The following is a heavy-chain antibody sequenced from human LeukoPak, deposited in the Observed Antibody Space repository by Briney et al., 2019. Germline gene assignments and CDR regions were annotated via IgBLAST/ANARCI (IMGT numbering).Heavy chain of an antibody. J-gene: IGHJ4*02. D-gene: IGHD6-13*01. CDR2: IYPGDSDT. V-gene: IGHV5-51*01. CDR3: ARRPYSSSWYRYFDY. Sequence: GESLKISCKGSGYNFTIYWIGWVRQMPGKGLEWMGIIYPGDSDTRYSPSFQGQVTTSADKSISTAYLQWSSLKASDTAMYYCARRPYSSSWYRYFDYWGQGTLVTVSS. CDR1: GYNFTIYW.